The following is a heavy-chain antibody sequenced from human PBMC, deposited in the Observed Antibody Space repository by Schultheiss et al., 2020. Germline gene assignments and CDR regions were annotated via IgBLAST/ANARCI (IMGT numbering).Heavy chain of an antibody. J-gene: IGHJ5*02. CDR2: IHSSGST. V-gene: IGHV4-59*12. D-gene: IGHD4-17*01. CDR3: ARMYGDYENNWFDP. CDR1: GSSFNAYY. Sequence: SETLSLTRTVSGSSFNAYYWSWIRQPPGKGLQWIGYIHSSGSTNYNPSLKSRVTMSVDTSKNQFSLKLSSVTAADTAVYYCARMYGDYENNWFDPWGQGTLVTVSS.